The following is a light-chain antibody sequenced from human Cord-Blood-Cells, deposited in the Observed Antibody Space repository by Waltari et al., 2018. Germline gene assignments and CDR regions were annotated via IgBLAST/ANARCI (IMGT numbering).Light chain of an antibody. V-gene: IGKV3-20*01. CDR3: QQYGSSPYS. CDR2: GAS. CDR1: QSVSSSY. Sequence: IVLTQSPGTLSLSPGERATLSCRASQSVSSSYLAWYQQKPGQAPRLLIYGASSRATGIPDRFSGSASGTDFTLTSSRLETEDFAVYYCQQYGSSPYSFGQGTKLEIK. J-gene: IGKJ2*03.